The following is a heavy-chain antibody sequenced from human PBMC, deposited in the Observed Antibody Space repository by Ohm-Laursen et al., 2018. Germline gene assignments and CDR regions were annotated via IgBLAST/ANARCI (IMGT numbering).Heavy chain of an antibody. J-gene: IGHJ2*01. V-gene: IGHV3-48*03. Sequence: SLRLSCSASGFTFSSYEMNWVRQAPGKGLEWVSYISSSGSTICYADSVKGRFTISRDNAKNSLYLQMNSLRAEDTAVYYCAATCNWNYGWYFDLWGRGTLVTVSS. CDR1: GFTFSSYE. CDR3: AATCNWNYGWYFDL. CDR2: ISSSGSTI. D-gene: IGHD1-7*01.